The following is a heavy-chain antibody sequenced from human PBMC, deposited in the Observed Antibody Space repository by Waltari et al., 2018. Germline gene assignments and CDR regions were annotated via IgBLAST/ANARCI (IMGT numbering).Heavy chain of an antibody. J-gene: IGHJ4*02. Sequence: EEQLVESGGGLVQPGGSLRLSCAACGFTFSSDWMCWVRKAPGKGLEWVANIKQDASEKHYVDSLKGRITVSRDNAKNSLYLDMDSLRAEDTAVYYCARGRLWGFDLWGQGTLVTVSS. CDR3: ARGRLWGFDL. CDR1: GFTFSSDW. D-gene: IGHD3-16*01. V-gene: IGHV3-7*04. CDR2: IKQDASEK.